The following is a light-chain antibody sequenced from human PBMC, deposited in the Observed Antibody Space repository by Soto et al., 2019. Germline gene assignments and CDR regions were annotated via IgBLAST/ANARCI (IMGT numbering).Light chain of an antibody. V-gene: IGKV1-39*01. J-gene: IGKJ1*01. Sequence: DIQMTQSPSSLSASVGDRVNITCRASQSITRYLNWYQQKPGKAPNLLIYAASSLHSGVPSSFSGAGSGTDFTLTISSLQPEDFATYYCQQTSRTPKTFGQGTKVDIK. CDR2: AAS. CDR1: QSITRY. CDR3: QQTSRTPKT.